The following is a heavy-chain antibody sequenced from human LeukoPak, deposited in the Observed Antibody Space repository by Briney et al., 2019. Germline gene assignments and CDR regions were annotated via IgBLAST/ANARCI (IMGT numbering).Heavy chain of an antibody. V-gene: IGHV4-30-2*03. J-gene: IGHJ3*02. Sequence: SETLSLTCVVSGGSISSGGYSWNWIRQPPGKGLEWIGYIYNSGTTSYNPSLKSRVTISVDTSKKQFSLKLRSVTAADTAVYYCARHEWGITNAFDIWGQGTMVTVSS. CDR2: IYNSGTT. CDR1: GGSISSGGYS. CDR3: ARHEWGITNAFDI. D-gene: IGHD1-14*01.